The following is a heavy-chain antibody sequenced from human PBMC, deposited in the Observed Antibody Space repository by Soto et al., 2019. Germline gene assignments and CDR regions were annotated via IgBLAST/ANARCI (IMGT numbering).Heavy chain of an antibody. CDR2: RYYSEST. J-gene: IGHJ4*02. CDR3: ARGRGYSYGPYYFDY. Sequence: PSETLSLTCTVSGGSITTGGYYWSWIRQLPGKGLEWIGHRYYSESTYYNPSLKSRVSISLDTSKNQFSLKLSFVTAADTALYYCARGRGYSYGPYYFDYWGQGTLVTVSS. D-gene: IGHD5-18*01. CDR1: GGSITTGGYY. V-gene: IGHV4-31*03.